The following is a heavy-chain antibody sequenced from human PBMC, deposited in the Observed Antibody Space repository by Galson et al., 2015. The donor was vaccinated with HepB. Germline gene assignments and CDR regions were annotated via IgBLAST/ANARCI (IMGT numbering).Heavy chain of an antibody. D-gene: IGHD2-15*01. CDR3: TRAREGGGATDY. CDR1: GLSVRNYH. CDR2: IHTGGGT. Sequence: SLRLSCAASGLSVRNYHINWVRQAPGKGLEWVSVIHTGGGTYYADSVKGRFIIPRDNSKNTVFLQINSLTAEDAAVYYCTRAREGGGATDYWGQGTLVTVSS. J-gene: IGHJ4*02. V-gene: IGHV3-66*01.